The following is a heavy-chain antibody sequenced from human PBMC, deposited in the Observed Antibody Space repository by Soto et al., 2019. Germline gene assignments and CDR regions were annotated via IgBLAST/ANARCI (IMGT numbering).Heavy chain of an antibody. D-gene: IGHD3-10*01. Sequence: PSETLSLTCAVYGGSFSGYYWSWIRQPPGKGLEWIGEINHSGSTNYNPSLKSRVTISVDTSKNQFSLKLSSVTAADTAVYYCARGRGVGSATFEYWGQGTLVTGSS. CDR1: GGSFSGYY. J-gene: IGHJ4*02. CDR3: ARGRGVGSATFEY. CDR2: INHSGST. V-gene: IGHV4-34*01.